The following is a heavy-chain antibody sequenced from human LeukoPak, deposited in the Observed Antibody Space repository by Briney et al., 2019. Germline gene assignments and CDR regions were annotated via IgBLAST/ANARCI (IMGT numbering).Heavy chain of an antibody. CDR2: IDRSGIYT. CDR1: GFTVSDYY. J-gene: IGHJ4*02. V-gene: IGHV3-11*06. Sequence: GGSLRLSCAASGFTVSDYYTNWIRQAPGKGLEWVSYIDRSGIYTNYADSVKGRFTISRDNAKSSLYLQMNSLRAEDTAVYYCARDLTVGPIFTDYWGQGTLVTVSS. CDR3: ARDLTVGPIFTDY. D-gene: IGHD4-23*01.